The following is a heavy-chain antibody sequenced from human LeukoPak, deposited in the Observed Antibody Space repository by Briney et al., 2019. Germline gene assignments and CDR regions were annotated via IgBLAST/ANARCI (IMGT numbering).Heavy chain of an antibody. D-gene: IGHD4-17*01. J-gene: IGHJ4*02. CDR3: AREGYGDAYYFDY. CDR2: IWYDGSNK. Sequence: GGSLRLSCAASGFTFSSYGMHWVRQAPGKGLEWVAVIWYDGSNKYYADSVKGRFTISRDNSKNTLYLQMNSLRAEDTAVYYCAREGYGDAYYFDYWGQGTLVTVSS. CDR1: GFTFSSYG. V-gene: IGHV3-33*01.